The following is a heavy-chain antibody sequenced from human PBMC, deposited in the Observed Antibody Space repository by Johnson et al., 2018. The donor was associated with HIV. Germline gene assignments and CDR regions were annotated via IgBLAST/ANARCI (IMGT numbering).Heavy chain of an antibody. D-gene: IGHD6-6*01. CDR2: IRYDGSYK. Sequence: QVQLVESGGGVVQPRGSLRLSCAASGFTFSDYGMHWVRQAPGKGLEWVAFIRYDGSYKYYVDSVKGRFTISRDNSKNSLYLQMNSLRTEDTALYYCAKDLTMYSSSSAAFDIWGQGTMVTVSS. CDR3: AKDLTMYSSSSAAFDI. V-gene: IGHV3-30*02. CDR1: GFTFSDYG. J-gene: IGHJ3*02.